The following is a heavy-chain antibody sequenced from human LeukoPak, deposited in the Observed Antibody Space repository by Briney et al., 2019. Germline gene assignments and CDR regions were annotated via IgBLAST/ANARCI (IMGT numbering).Heavy chain of an antibody. J-gene: IGHJ3*02. D-gene: IGHD3-10*01. CDR1: GGSVSSGSYY. CDR3: ARTELGGGSGSYYNDAFDI. V-gene: IGHV4-61*01. CDR2: IYYSGST. Sequence: SETLSLTCTVSGGSVSSGSYYWSWIRQPPGKGLEWIGYIYYSGSTNYNPSLKSRVTISVDTSKNQFSLKLSSVTAADTAVYYCARTELGGGSGSYYNDAFDIWGQGTMVTVSS.